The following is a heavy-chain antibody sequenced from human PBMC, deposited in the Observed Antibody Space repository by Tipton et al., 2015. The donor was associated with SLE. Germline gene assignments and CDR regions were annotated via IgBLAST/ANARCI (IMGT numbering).Heavy chain of an antibody. Sequence: TLSLTCAVYGGSFSGYYWSWIRQPPGKGLEWIGEINHSGSTNYDPSLKSRVTISVDTSKNQFSLKLSSVTAADTAVYCCASDGVWSPIWGQETMVTVSS. J-gene: IGHJ3*02. CDR2: INHSGST. V-gene: IGHV4-34*01. D-gene: IGHD1-1*01. CDR3: ASDGVWSPI. CDR1: GGSFSGYY.